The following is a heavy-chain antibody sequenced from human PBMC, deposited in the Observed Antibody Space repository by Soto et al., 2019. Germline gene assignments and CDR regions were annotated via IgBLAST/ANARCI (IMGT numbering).Heavy chain of an antibody. J-gene: IGHJ6*02. V-gene: IGHV4-4*07. CDR1: GGSISGHY. CDR2: LYSTASS. CDR3: AREKDYYHNAMDV. Sequence: SETLSLTCTVSGGSISGHYWTWLRQAAGKGLEWLGRLYSTASSNYNPFFESRVTMSGDTSKNSFSLRLSSVTAADAAVYFCAREKDYYHNAMDVWGHGTAVTVSS.